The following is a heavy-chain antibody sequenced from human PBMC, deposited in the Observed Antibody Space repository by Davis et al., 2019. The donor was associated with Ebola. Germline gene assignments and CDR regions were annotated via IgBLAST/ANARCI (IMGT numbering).Heavy chain of an antibody. J-gene: IGHJ3*02. Sequence: ASVKVSCKASGFALSAYYIHWVRQAPGQGLEWMGRINANTGGTNYAQKFQGRVTMTRDTSITTAYMELTRLTSDDTAVYYCARVSGPATIFPVGDALDTWGQGIMVTVSS. V-gene: IGHV1-2*06. CDR3: ARVSGPATIFPVGDALDT. CDR2: INANTGGT. CDR1: GFALSAYY. D-gene: IGHD3-10*02.